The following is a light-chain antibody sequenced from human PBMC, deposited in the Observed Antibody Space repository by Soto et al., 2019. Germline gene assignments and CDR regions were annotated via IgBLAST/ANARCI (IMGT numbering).Light chain of an antibody. Sequence: EIVLTQSPGTLSLSPGERATLSCRASQSVTSGYLAWYQQKPGQAPRLLIYDASSRATGIPDRFSGSGSGTDFTLTISRLEPEDFAVYYCQQYGTSFLYTFGQGTKLEIK. V-gene: IGKV3-20*01. CDR3: QQYGTSFLYT. CDR2: DAS. J-gene: IGKJ2*01. CDR1: QSVTSGY.